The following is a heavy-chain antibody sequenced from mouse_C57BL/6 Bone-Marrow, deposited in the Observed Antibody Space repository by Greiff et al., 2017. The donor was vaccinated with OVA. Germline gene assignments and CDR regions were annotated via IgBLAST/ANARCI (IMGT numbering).Heavy chain of an antibody. CDR1: EYEFPSHD. CDR2: INSDGGST. V-gene: IGHV5-2*01. D-gene: IGHD2-2*01. CDR3: SLWLRRGLEAMDY. Sequence: EVHLVESGGGLVQPGESLKLSCESNEYEFPSHDMSWVRKTPEKRLELVAAINSDGGSTYYPDTMERRFIISRDNTKKTLYLQMSSLRSEDTALYYGSLWLRRGLEAMDYWGQGTSVTVSS. J-gene: IGHJ4*01.